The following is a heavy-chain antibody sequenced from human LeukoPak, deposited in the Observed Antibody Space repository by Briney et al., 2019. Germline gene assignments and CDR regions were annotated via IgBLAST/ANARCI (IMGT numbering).Heavy chain of an antibody. J-gene: IGHJ6*03. CDR2: IYYSGST. D-gene: IGHD3-10*01. CDR3: ARVEEGYGSGRRENYYYYYMDV. V-gene: IGHV4-59*01. Sequence: SETLSLTCTVSGGSIRSYYWSWIRQPPGKGLEWIGFIYYSGSTNYNPSLKSRVIISVDTSKNQFSLKLSSVTAADTAVYHCARVEEGYGSGRRENYYYYYMDVWGKGTTVTISS. CDR1: GGSIRSYY.